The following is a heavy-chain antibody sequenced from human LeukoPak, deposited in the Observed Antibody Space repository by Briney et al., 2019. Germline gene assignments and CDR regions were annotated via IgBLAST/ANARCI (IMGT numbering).Heavy chain of an antibody. J-gene: IGHJ6*03. CDR2: IYTSGST. CDR3: ARDKTSYYYYYYYMDV. D-gene: IGHD2-2*01. V-gene: IGHV4-61*02. CDR1: GGSISSGSYY. Sequence: SETLSLTCTVSGGSISSGSYYWGWIRQPAGKGLEWLGRIYTSGSTNYNPSPKSRVTISVHTSKNQFSLKLSSVTAADTAVYYCARDKTSYYYYYYYMDVWGKGTTVTVSS.